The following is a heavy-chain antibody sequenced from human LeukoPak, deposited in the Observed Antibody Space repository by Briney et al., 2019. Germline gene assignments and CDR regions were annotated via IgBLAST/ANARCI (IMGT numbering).Heavy chain of an antibody. CDR2: IHYSGST. J-gene: IGHJ4*02. CDR3: ATQILLCHYY. V-gene: IGHV4-59*08. CDR1: GGSFSGYY. Sequence: SETLSLTCAVYGGSFSGYYWSWIRQPPGKGLEWIGYIHYSGSTNNNPSLKSRVTISVDTSKNQFSLKLNSVTAADTAMYYCATQILLCHYYWGQGTLVTVSS. D-gene: IGHD2/OR15-2a*01.